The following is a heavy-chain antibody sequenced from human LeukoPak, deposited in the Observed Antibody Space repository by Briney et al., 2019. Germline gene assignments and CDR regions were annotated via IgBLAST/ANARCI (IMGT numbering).Heavy chain of an antibody. J-gene: IGHJ4*02. CDR3: ARDDFWSDYGYYFDY. CDR1: GGTFSSYA. Sequence: SVKVSCKASGGTFSSYAISWVRQAPGQGLEWMGRIIPIFGTANYAQKFQGRVTITTDESTSTAYMELSSLRSEDTAVYYCARDDFWSDYGYYFDYWGQGTLATVSS. D-gene: IGHD3-3*01. CDR2: IIPIFGTA. V-gene: IGHV1-69*05.